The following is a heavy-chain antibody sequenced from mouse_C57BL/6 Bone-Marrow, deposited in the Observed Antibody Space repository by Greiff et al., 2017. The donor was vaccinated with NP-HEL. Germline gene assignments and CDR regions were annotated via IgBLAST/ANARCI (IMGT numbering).Heavy chain of an antibody. V-gene: IGHV14-4*01. CDR1: GFNITDDY. CDR2: IDPENGDT. Sequence: VQLQQSGAELVRPGASVKLSCTASGFNITDDYMHWVKQRPEQGLEWIGWIDPENGDTEYAPKFQGKATITADTSSNTAYLQLSSLTSEDTAVYDGTTPSTTVPWFAYWGQGTLVTVSA. D-gene: IGHD1-1*01. J-gene: IGHJ3*01. CDR3: TTPSTTVPWFAY.